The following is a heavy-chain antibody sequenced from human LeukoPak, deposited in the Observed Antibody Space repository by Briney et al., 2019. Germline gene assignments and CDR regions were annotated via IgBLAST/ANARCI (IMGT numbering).Heavy chain of an antibody. CDR1: GGSFSGYY. V-gene: IGHV4-34*01. D-gene: IGHD3-10*01. J-gene: IGHJ4*02. Sequence: KPSETLSLTCAVYGGSFSGYYWSWIRQPPGKGLEWIGEINHSGSTNYNPSLKSRVTISVDTSKNQFSLKLSSVTAADTAVYYCARGPFYYGSGSYNYWGQGTLVTVSS. CDR2: INHSGST. CDR3: ARGPFYYGSGSYNY.